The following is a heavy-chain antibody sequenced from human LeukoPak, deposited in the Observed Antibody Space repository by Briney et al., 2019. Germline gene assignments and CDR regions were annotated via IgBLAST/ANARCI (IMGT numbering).Heavy chain of an antibody. Sequence: ETLSLTCTVSGGSISSYYWSWIRQPPGKGLEWIGYIYTSGSTNYNPSLKSRVTISVDTSKNQFSLKLSSVTAADTAVYYCARFYGGNSAGWFDPWGQGTLVTVSS. CDR1: GGSISSYY. V-gene: IGHV4-4*09. CDR2: IYTSGST. D-gene: IGHD4-23*01. CDR3: ARFYGGNSAGWFDP. J-gene: IGHJ5*02.